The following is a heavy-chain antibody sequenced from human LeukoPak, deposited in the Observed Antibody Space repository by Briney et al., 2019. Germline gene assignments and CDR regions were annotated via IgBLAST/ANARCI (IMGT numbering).Heavy chain of an antibody. J-gene: IGHJ3*02. CDR2: ISAYSGKT. CDR1: GFTFTHFG. V-gene: IGHV1-18*01. D-gene: IGHD1-7*01. CDR3: ARDGELPHDGFDI. Sequence: ASVKVPCKASGFTFTHFGISWVRQAPGQGLEWMGWISAYSGKTSYAQKFQGRVIMTTDTSSSTAFMELRSLRSDDTATYYCARDGELPHDGFDIWGQGTMVTVSS.